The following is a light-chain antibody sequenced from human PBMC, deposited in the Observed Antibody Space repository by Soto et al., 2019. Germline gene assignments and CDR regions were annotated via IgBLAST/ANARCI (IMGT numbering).Light chain of an antibody. CDR1: SSNIGGNS. J-gene: IGLJ1*01. V-gene: IGLV1-51*01. CDR2: DDN. CDR3: GSWDSSLSAYV. Sequence: QSVMTQPPSVSAAPGQKVIISCSGSSSNIGGNSVSWYQQLPGTAPKLLIYDDNKRPSGIPDRFSGSKSGTSATLGITGXQTGDEADYYCGSWDSSLSAYVFGTGTKLTVL.